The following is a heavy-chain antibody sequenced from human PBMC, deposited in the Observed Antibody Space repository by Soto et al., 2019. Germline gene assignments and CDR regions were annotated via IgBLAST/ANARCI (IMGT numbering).Heavy chain of an antibody. J-gene: IGHJ4*02. V-gene: IGHV1-69*01. CDR3: ARVPLQNSGTHTSFDY. CDR1: GGTFSSYA. Sequence: QVQLVQSGAEVKKPGSSVKVSCKASGGTFSSYAISWVRQAPGQGLEWMGGIIPISGTANYAQKFQGRVTITADESTSTAHMELSSLRSEDTAVYYCARVPLQNSGTHTSFDYWGQGTLVTVSS. CDR2: IIPISGTA. D-gene: IGHD1-26*01.